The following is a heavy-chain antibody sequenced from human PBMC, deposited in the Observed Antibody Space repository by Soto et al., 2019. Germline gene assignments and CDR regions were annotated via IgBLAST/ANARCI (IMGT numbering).Heavy chain of an antibody. CDR2: IWYDGSNE. J-gene: IGHJ6*02. CDR3: ARDDIPGRAVDTCGMDV. V-gene: IGHV3-33*01. CDR1: GFIFSNFG. Sequence: QVQLVESGGGVVQPGRSLRLSCAASGFIFSNFGMHWVRQAPGKGLEWVAVIWYDGSNEYYADSVKGRFTISKDNSKNTLYLQMNSLRAEDTAVYYCARDDIPGRAVDTCGMDVWGQGTTVTVSS. D-gene: IGHD6-19*01.